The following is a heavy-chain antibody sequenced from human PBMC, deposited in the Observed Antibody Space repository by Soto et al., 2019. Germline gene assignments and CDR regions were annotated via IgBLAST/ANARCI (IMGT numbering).Heavy chain of an antibody. D-gene: IGHD3-16*01. CDR3: ARGYALVAHEGSDAEYFHH. J-gene: IGHJ1*01. Sequence: GGSLRLSCAASGFTFSSYGMHWVRQAPGKGLEWVAVIWYDVSNKYYADSVKGRFTISRDNSKNTLYLQMNSLRAEDTAVYYCARGYALVAHEGSDAEYFHHWGQGTLVTVSS. V-gene: IGHV3-33*01. CDR1: GFTFSSYG. CDR2: IWYDVSNK.